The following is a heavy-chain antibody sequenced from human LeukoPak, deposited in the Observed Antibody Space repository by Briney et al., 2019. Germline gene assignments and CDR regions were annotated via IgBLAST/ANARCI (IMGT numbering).Heavy chain of an antibody. CDR2: ISWNSGSI. CDR3: AKDRSCSSTSCDLNWFDP. J-gene: IGHJ5*02. D-gene: IGHD2-2*01. CDR1: GFTFDDYA. Sequence: PGGSLRLSCAASGFTFDDYAMHWVRQAPGKGLEWVSGISWNSGSIDYADSVKGRFTISRDNAKNSLYLQMNSLRAEDTAVYYCAKDRSCSSTSCDLNWFDPWGQGTLVTVSS. V-gene: IGHV3-9*01.